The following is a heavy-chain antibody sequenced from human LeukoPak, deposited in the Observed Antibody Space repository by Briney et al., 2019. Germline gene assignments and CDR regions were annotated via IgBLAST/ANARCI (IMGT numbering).Heavy chain of an antibody. V-gene: IGHV3-48*03. J-gene: IGHJ4*02. Sequence: GGSLRLSCAGSGFTFSNYEMNWVRQAQGKGLEWLSYISTGGSTIYHADSVKGRFTISRDNANNSLYLQMNSLRPEDTALYYCVRRYCSSTSCTFDYWGQGTLVTVSS. CDR1: GFTFSNYE. CDR2: ISTGGSTI. CDR3: VRRYCSSTSCTFDY. D-gene: IGHD2-2*01.